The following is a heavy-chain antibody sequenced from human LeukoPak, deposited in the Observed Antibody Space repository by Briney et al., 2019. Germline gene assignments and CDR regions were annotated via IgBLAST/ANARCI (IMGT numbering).Heavy chain of an antibody. Sequence: SETLSLTCTVFGGSISSYYWSWIRQPPGKGLEWFGYIYYSGSTNYHPPLKSRVTISVDTSKNQYSLKLSSVTAADTAVYYCARMYYYDSSGYYYKPVYYFDYWGQGTLVTVSS. J-gene: IGHJ4*02. CDR2: IYYSGST. CDR1: GGSISSYY. CDR3: ARMYYYDSSGYYYKPVYYFDY. D-gene: IGHD3-22*01. V-gene: IGHV4-59*01.